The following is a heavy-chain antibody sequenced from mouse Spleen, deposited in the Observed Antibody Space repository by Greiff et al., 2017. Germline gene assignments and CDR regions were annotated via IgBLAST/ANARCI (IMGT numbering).Heavy chain of an antibody. CDR2: IDPENGDT. CDR3: TTEGYDGSYGGGFAY. D-gene: IGHD1-1*02. CDR1: GFNIKDDY. J-gene: IGHJ3*01. V-gene: IGHV14-4*01. Sequence: EVQLQQSGAELVRPGASVKLSCTASGFNIKDDYMHWVKQRPEQGLEWIGWIDPENGDTEYASKFQGKATITADTSSNTAYLQLSSLTSEDTAVYYCTTEGYDGSYGGGFAYWGQGTLVTVSA.